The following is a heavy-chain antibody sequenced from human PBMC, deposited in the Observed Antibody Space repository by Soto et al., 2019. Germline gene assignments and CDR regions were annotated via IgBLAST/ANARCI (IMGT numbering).Heavy chain of an antibody. CDR1: GDSISSGGYY. CDR2: IHYRGFT. Sequence: SETLSLTCTVSGDSISSGGYYWTWIRQLPGKGLEWIGYIHYRGFTSYNLSLKSRVTISVDTSKNHFSLNLSSVTVADTAVYYCASDPYYGMDVWGQGTTVTVSS. CDR3: ASDPYYGMDV. V-gene: IGHV4-31*03. J-gene: IGHJ6*02.